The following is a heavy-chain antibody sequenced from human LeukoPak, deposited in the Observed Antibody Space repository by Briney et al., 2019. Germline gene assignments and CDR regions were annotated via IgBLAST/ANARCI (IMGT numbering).Heavy chain of an antibody. J-gene: IGHJ5*02. Sequence: PGGSLRLSCAASGFTFSSYAMHWVRQAPGKGLEYVSAISSNGGSTYYANSVKGRFTISRDNSKNTLYLQMGSLRAEDMAVYYCARGLIRGNWFDPWGQGTLVTVSS. CDR3: ARGLIRGNWFDP. CDR1: GFTFSSYA. D-gene: IGHD3-10*01. CDR2: ISSNGGST. V-gene: IGHV3-64*01.